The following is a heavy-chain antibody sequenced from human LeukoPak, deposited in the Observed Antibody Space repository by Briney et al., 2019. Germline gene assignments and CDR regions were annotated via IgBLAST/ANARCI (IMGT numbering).Heavy chain of an antibody. CDR1: GGSFSGYY. D-gene: IGHD2-15*01. CDR3: ARILGYCSGGSCYRSDGAFDI. CDR2: INHSGST. Sequence: SETLSLTCAVYGGSFSGYYWRWIRQPPGKGLEWIGEINHSGSTNYNPSLKSRVTISVDTSKNQFSLKLSSVTAADTAVYYCARILGYCSGGSCYRSDGAFDIWGQGTMVTVSS. J-gene: IGHJ3*02. V-gene: IGHV4-34*01.